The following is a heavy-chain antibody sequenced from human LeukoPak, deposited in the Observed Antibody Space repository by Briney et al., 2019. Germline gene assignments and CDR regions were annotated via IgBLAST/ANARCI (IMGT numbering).Heavy chain of an antibody. D-gene: IGHD4-17*01. CDR1: GGSFSVYY. Sequence: SETLSLTCAVYGGSFSVYYWSWIRQPPGKGLEWIGEINHSGSTNYNPSLKSRVTISVDTSKNQFSLKLSSVTAPDKAVYYCARGGNDYGDYDYWGQGTLVTVSS. J-gene: IGHJ4*02. CDR3: ARGGNDYGDYDY. CDR2: INHSGST. V-gene: IGHV4-34*01.